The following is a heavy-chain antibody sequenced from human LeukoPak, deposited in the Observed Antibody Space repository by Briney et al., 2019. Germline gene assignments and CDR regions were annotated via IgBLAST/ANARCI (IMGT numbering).Heavy chain of an antibody. D-gene: IGHD5-18*01. V-gene: IGHV3-48*03. Sequence: PGGSLRLSCAASGFSFSGHFMNWVRQAPGKGLEWVSYISGSSGTIYYAASVKGRFTISRDNAKNSLYLQMNSLRAEDTALYYCAREPPTRRGGYSLDYWGQGTLVTVSS. J-gene: IGHJ4*02. CDR1: GFSFSGHF. CDR3: AREPPTRRGGYSLDY. CDR2: ISGSSGTI.